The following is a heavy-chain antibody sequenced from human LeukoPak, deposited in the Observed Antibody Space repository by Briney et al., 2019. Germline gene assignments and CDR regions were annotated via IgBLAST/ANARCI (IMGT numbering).Heavy chain of an antibody. J-gene: IGHJ5*02. CDR3: ASSGAGNWFDP. CDR1: GGSFSGYY. CDR2: INHSGST. D-gene: IGHD3-10*01. V-gene: IGHV4-34*01. Sequence: SEILSLTCAVYGGSFSGYYWSWIRQPPGKGLEWIGEINHSGSTNYNPSFKSRVTISVDTSKNQFSLKLSSVTAADTAVYYCASSGAGNWFDPWGQGTLVTVSS.